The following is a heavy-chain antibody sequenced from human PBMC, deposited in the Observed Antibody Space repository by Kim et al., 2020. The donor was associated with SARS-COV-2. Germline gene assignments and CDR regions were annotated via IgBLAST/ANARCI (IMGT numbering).Heavy chain of an antibody. CDR2: ISYDGSNK. J-gene: IGHJ6*01. V-gene: IGHV3-30*04. CDR3: ARSGQLWSRAGDGMDV. CDR1: GFTFSSYA. D-gene: IGHD5-18*01. Sequence: GGSLRLSCAASGFTFSSYAMHWVRQAPGKGLEWVAVISYDGSNKYYADSVKGRFTISRDNSKNTLYLQMNSLRAEDTAVYYCARSGQLWSRAGDGMDVWG.